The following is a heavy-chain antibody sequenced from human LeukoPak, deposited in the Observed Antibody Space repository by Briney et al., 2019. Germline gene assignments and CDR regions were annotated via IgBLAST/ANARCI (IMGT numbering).Heavy chain of an antibody. Sequence: ASVKVSCKASGYTFTSYAMHWVRQAPGQRLEWMGWINAGNGNTKYSQKFQGRVTITGDTSASTAYMELSSPRSEDTAVYYCARDLGDHLYSLDYWGQGTLVTVSS. J-gene: IGHJ4*02. V-gene: IGHV1-3*01. CDR3: ARDLGDHLYSLDY. CDR1: GYTFTSYA. D-gene: IGHD2-21*02. CDR2: INAGNGNT.